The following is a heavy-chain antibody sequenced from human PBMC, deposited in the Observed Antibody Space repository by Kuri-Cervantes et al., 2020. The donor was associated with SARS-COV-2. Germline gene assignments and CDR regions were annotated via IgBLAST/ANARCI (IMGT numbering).Heavy chain of an antibody. Sequence: GESLKISCAASGFTFSSYAMSWVRQAPGKGLEWVSAISGSGGSTYYADSVKGRFTISRDNSKNTLYLQMNSLRAEDTAVYYCAKRYSSSWTGPSSFDYWGQGTLVTVSS. D-gene: IGHD6-13*01. CDR1: GFTFSSYA. V-gene: IGHV3-23*01. CDR2: ISGSGGST. CDR3: AKRYSSSWTGPSSFDY. J-gene: IGHJ4*02.